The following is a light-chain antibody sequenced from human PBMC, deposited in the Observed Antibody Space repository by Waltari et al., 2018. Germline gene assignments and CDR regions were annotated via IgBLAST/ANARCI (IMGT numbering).Light chain of an antibody. Sequence: QSALTQPASVSGSPGQSITNSCTGTSSDVGASNYASWYQQHPGKAPKLMIYDVTKRPSGVSGRFSGSKSGNTASLTISGLQAEDEADYYCSSYISGVTLYVFGTGTKVTVL. CDR1: SSDVGASNY. CDR3: SSYISGVTLYV. CDR2: DVT. J-gene: IGLJ1*01. V-gene: IGLV2-14*03.